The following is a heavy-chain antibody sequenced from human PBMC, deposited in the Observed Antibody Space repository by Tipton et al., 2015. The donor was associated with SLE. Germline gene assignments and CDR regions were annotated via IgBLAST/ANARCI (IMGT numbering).Heavy chain of an antibody. CDR3: AKEGGTSSYYYSGMDV. Sequence: SLRLSCAASGFTFSNYGMHWVRQAPGKGLEWVAFIRYDGSNKYYADSVKGRFTISRDNSKNPLYLKMNSLRAEDTAVYYCAKEGGTSSYYYSGMDVWGQGTTVTVSS. CDR1: GFTFSNYG. D-gene: IGHD6-6*01. V-gene: IGHV3-30*02. J-gene: IGHJ6*02. CDR2: IRYDGSNK.